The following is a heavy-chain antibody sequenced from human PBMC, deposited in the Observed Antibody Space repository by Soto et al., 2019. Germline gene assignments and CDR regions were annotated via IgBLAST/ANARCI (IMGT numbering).Heavy chain of an antibody. Sequence: GASVKGSCKAAGYALTSDGISWVRQAPGQGLEWMGWISAYNGNTNYAQKLQGRVTMTTDTSTSTAYMELRSLRSDDTAVYYCARGPYGSGSPSPYNWFDPWGQGTLVTVSS. CDR1: GYALTSDG. CDR2: ISAYNGNT. D-gene: IGHD3-10*01. CDR3: ARGPYGSGSPSPYNWFDP. V-gene: IGHV1-18*01. J-gene: IGHJ5*02.